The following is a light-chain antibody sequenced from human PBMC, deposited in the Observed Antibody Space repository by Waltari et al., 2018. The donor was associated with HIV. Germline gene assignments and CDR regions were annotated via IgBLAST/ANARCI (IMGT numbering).Light chain of an antibody. CDR2: DAS. J-gene: IGKJ1*01. CDR1: QRIKNS. CDR3: QQYGRSPRT. Sequence: VLTQSPGTLSLSPGESVTLSCGASQRIKNSLDWYQQKPGQAPRLLIYDASSMATGTPDRFSGSGSGTDFTLSISRLEPEDFAVYYCQQYGRSPRTFGQGTKVEIK. V-gene: IGKV3-20*01.